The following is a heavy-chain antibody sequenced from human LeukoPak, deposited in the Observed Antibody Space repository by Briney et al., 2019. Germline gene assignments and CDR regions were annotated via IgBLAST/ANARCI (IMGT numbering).Heavy chain of an antibody. J-gene: IGHJ4*02. V-gene: IGHV4-59*01. D-gene: IGHD3-10*01. CDR2: IYHSGST. Sequence: SETLSLTCTVSGGSISSYFWSWIRQPPGKGLEWIGYIYHSGSTNYNPSLQSRVTISVDTSKSQFSLRLSSVTAADTAVCYCARTEYYFDHWGQGTLVTVSS. CDR3: ARTEYYFDH. CDR1: GGSISSYF.